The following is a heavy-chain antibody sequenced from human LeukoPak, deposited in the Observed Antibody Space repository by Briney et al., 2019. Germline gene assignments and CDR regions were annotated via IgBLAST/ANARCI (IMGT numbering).Heavy chain of an antibody. CDR2: IYSAGDT. Sequence: QPGGSLRLSCAASGPSVGDKYMSWVRQAPGKGLEWVSLIYSAGDTFYSDSVRGRFTVSRDNSKNTLYLQMNSLRAEDTAFYYCARDSNSFPNFFDLWGQGTLVTVSS. J-gene: IGHJ4*02. V-gene: IGHV3-53*01. CDR3: ARDSNSFPNFFDL. D-gene: IGHD4-23*01. CDR1: GPSVGDKY.